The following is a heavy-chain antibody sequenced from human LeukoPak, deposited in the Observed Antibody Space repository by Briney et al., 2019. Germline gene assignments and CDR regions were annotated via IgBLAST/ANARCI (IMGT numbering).Heavy chain of an antibody. V-gene: IGHV1-46*01. CDR1: GYSFTSNY. CDR2: IYPRDGSA. J-gene: IGHJ4*02. Sequence: ASVKVSCKASGYSFTSNYIHWVRQAPGQGLEWMGMIYPRDGSASYAQKFQGRVTVTRDTSTSTVHMELSGLRSEDTAVYYCARDQEAFDYWGQGTLVTVSS. CDR3: ARDQEAFDY.